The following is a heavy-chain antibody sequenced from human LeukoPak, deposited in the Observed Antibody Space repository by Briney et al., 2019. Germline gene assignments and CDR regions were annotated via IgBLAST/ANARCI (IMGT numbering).Heavy chain of an antibody. V-gene: IGHV1-18*01. CDR3: ARGLRTYYDILTGSESRRWDYFDY. CDR2: ISAYNGNT. D-gene: IGHD3-9*01. CDR1: GYTFTSYG. J-gene: IGHJ4*02. Sequence: ASVKVSCKASGYTFTSYGISWVRQAPGQGLEWMGWISAYNGNTNYAQKLQGRVTMTTDTSTSTAYMELRSPRSDDTAVYYCARGLRTYYDILTGSESRRWDYFDYWGQGTLVTVSS.